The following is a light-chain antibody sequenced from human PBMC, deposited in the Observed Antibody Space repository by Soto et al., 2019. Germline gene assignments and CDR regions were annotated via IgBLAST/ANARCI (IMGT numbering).Light chain of an antibody. V-gene: IGLV2-8*01. CDR1: SSDIGAYDY. J-gene: IGLJ2*01. CDR3: SSHACTNSPVG. CDR2: EVN. Sequence: QSALTQPPSASGAPGQSVTISCTGASSDIGAYDYVSWYQQHPGKAPKLIIYEVNRRPSGVPDRFSGSKSGNTASLTVSGLQAVDEADYHCSSHACTNSPVGFGGGSKLTV.